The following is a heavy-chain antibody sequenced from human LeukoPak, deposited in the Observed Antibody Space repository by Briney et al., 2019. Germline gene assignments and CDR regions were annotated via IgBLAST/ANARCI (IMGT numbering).Heavy chain of an antibody. D-gene: IGHD4-17*01. CDR1: GFTFSSYA. CDR3: ARDHYVDGYYYGMDV. J-gene: IGHJ6*02. CDR2: ISYSGST. Sequence: GSLRLSCAASGFTFSSYAMSWVRQAPGKGLEWIGYISYSGSTNYNPSLKSRVTISVDASKNQLSLRLSSVTAADTAVYYCARDHYVDGYYYGMDVWGQGTTGTVSS. V-gene: IGHV4-59*01.